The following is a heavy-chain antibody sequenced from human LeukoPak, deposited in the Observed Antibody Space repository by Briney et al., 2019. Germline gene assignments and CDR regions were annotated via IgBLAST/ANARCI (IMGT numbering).Heavy chain of an antibody. Sequence: GGSLRLSCAASGFVFSSQDMGWVRQAPGKGLEWVSAISDGGSRTYYADSVKGRFTISRDNSKNTLHLQMNSLRAEDTAVYYCGKDARRSSGWYFFDHWGQGTLVTVSS. J-gene: IGHJ4*02. CDR3: GKDARRSSGWYFFDH. CDR2: ISDGGSRT. V-gene: IGHV3-23*01. D-gene: IGHD6-19*01. CDR1: GFVFSSQD.